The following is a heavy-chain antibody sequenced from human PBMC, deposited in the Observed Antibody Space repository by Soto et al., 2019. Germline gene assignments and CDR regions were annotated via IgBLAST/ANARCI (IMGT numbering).Heavy chain of an antibody. CDR3: SKWQPMDP. CDR1: GGSIDSSNW. Sequence: PSETLSLTCTVSGGSIDSSNWWTWARQPPGKGLEWIGEISRTGSTNYNPSLRGRVTMSVDRSNNQFFLKVNSVIAADTDVYYCSKWQPMDPWGRGILVTVSS. CDR2: ISRTGST. V-gene: IGHV4-4*02. J-gene: IGHJ5*02. D-gene: IGHD2-2*01.